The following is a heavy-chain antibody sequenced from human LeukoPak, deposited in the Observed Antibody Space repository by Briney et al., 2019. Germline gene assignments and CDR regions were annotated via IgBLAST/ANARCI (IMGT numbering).Heavy chain of an antibody. V-gene: IGHV4-39*07. CDR2: IYYSGST. CDR1: GGSISSSSYY. D-gene: IGHD2-2*01. Sequence: SETLSLTCTVSGGSISSSSYYWGWIRQPPGKGLEWIGSIYYSGSTYYNPSLKSRVTISVDTSKNQFSLKLSSVTAADTAVYHCARAIGNIVVVPSTSAHYYYMDVWGKGTTVTVSS. CDR3: ARAIGNIVVVPSTSAHYYYMDV. J-gene: IGHJ6*03.